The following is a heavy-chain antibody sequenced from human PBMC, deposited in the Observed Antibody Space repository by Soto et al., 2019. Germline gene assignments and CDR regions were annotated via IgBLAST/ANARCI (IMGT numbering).Heavy chain of an antibody. Sequence: QVQLVQSGAEVKKPGASVKVSCKASGYTFTSYDINWVRQATGQGLEWMGWMNPNSGNTGYAQKFQGRVIMTRNTSICTAYMELSSLRSEDTAVYYCASLHYGDYGNNWFDPWGQGTLFTVSA. CDR1: GYTFTSYD. CDR2: MNPNSGNT. D-gene: IGHD4-17*01. CDR3: ASLHYGDYGNNWFDP. J-gene: IGHJ5*02. V-gene: IGHV1-8*01.